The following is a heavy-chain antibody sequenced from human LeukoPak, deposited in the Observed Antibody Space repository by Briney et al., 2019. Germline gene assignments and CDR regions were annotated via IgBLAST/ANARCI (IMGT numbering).Heavy chain of an antibody. CDR1: GYTFTSYG. Sequence: GASVKVSCKASGYTFTSYGISWVRQAPGQGLEWMGWISAYNGNTNYAQKLQGRVTMTTDTSTSTAYMELRSLRSDDTAVYYCARAPRYCSSTSCQGGAFDIWGQGTMVTVSS. CDR2: ISAYNGNT. D-gene: IGHD2-2*01. V-gene: IGHV1-18*01. CDR3: ARAPRYCSSTSCQGGAFDI. J-gene: IGHJ3*02.